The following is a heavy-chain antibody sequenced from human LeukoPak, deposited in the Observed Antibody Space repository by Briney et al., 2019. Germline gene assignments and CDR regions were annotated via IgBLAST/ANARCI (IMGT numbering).Heavy chain of an antibody. Sequence: GGSLRLSCAASGFTFSSHAMSWVRQAPGKGLEWVSDISGSGGSTYYADSVKGRFTISRDNSKNTLYLQMNSLGAEDTAVYYCAKDRRGRYFDWLLPPYFFDYWGQGTLVTVSS. V-gene: IGHV3-23*01. CDR3: AKDRRGRYFDWLLPPYFFDY. CDR1: GFTFSSHA. CDR2: ISGSGGST. J-gene: IGHJ4*02. D-gene: IGHD3-9*01.